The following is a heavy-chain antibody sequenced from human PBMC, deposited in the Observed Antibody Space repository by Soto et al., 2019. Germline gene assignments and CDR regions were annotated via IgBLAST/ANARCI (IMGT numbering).Heavy chain of an antibody. V-gene: IGHV3-15*01. Sequence: PGGSLRLCCAACRLNFNSAYMTLVRQAPGKGLEWVGRIKDRSEGGRTDYAAPVKGRFTMSRDDSKNTLYLQMSSLETEDTGVYYCTTGLRWSSESNYWVRGTLVPVSS. D-gene: IGHD4-17*01. CDR1: RLNFNSAY. CDR3: TTGLRWSSESNY. J-gene: IGHJ4*02. CDR2: IKDRSEGGRT.